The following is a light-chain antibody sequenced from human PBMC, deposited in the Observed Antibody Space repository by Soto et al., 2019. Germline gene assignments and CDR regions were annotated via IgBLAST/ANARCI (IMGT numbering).Light chain of an antibody. V-gene: IGKV3-15*01. CDR2: GAS. CDR1: QSLDPN. J-gene: IGKJ2*01. CDR3: QQYYNWPPYT. Sequence: VVMTHSPVTLSVSPWARATLSFMSLQSLDPNVSLYQQTPGQAHRLLVRGASMRAASVPARFTGSGSGTDFTLTISGLQSDDFAVYYCQQYYNWPPYTFGEGTKVDIK.